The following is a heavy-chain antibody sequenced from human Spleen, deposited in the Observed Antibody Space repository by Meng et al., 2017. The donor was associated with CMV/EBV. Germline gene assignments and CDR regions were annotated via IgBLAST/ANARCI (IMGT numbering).Heavy chain of an antibody. CDR3: ARGGLWHSTSFPFDY. CDR2: INPNSGGT. V-gene: IGHV1-2*02. D-gene: IGHD6-6*01. J-gene: IGHJ4*02. Sequence: ASVKVSCKASGYTFFGYYLHWVRQAPGQGLEWMGWINPNSGGTNYAQKFQGRVTMTRDTSISTAYMELSRLRSDDTAVYYCARGGLWHSTSFPFDYWGQGTLVTVSS. CDR1: GYTFFGYY.